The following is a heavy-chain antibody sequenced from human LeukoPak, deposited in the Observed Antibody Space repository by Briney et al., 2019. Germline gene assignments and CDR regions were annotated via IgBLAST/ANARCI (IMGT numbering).Heavy chain of an antibody. J-gene: IGHJ3*02. Sequence: SETLSLTYAVYGGSLSGYYWIWIRQPQWKGLEWIGEINHSGSTNCNPSLKSRVTISVDTSKNQFSLKLSSVTAADTAVYYCARDTTTAVTYGFDIWGQGTMVTVSS. CDR3: ARDTTTAVTYGFDI. CDR2: INHSGST. D-gene: IGHD4-17*01. V-gene: IGHV4-34*01. CDR1: GGSLSGYY.